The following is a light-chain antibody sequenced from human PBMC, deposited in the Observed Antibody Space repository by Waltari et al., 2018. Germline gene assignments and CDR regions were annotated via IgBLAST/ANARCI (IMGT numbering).Light chain of an antibody. V-gene: IGLV1-44*01. CDR2: NND. Sequence: QSVLTQPPSAYGTPGQRVTISCSGSSSSIGTNTLNWYQHLPGTAPKLLIYNNDKRPSGVPDRFSGSKSGTSASLAISGLQSEDEADYYCAAWDDSLNGWVFGGGTKLTVL. J-gene: IGLJ3*02. CDR3: AAWDDSLNGWV. CDR1: SSSIGTNT.